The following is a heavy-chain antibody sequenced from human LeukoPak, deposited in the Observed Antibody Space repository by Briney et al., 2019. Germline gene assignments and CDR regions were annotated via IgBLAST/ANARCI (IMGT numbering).Heavy chain of an antibody. Sequence: GGSLRLSCAASGFTFSSYAMHWVRQAPGKGLEWVAVISYDGSNKYYADSVKGRFTISRDNSKNTLYLQMNSLRAEDTAVYYCARGQLYSSPVYYYYYYMDVWGKGTTITVSS. J-gene: IGHJ6*03. V-gene: IGHV3-30-3*01. CDR2: ISYDGSNK. D-gene: IGHD6-13*01. CDR3: ARGQLYSSPVYYYYYYMDV. CDR1: GFTFSSYA.